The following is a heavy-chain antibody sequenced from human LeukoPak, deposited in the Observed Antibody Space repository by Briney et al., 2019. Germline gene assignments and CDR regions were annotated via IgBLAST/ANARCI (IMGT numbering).Heavy chain of an antibody. Sequence: ASVKVSCKASGGTFSSYAISWVRQAPGQGLEWMGGIIPIFGTPNYAQKFQGRVTITADESTTTAYMELTSLRSEDTAIYYCARDAAIYDRRGYYFLWWGQGTLVTVSS. V-gene: IGHV1-69*01. J-gene: IGHJ4*02. CDR3: ARDAAIYDRRGYYFLW. CDR2: IIPIFGTP. D-gene: IGHD3-22*01. CDR1: GGTFSSYA.